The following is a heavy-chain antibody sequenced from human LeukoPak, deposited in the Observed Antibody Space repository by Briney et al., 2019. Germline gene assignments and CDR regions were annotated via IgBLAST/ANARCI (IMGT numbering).Heavy chain of an antibody. J-gene: IGHJ4*02. CDR3: AKGYCSSTSCVLGY. CDR2: ISDSGNT. Sequence: SGGSLRLSCAASGFTLSSYAMSWVRQAPGKGLEWVSAISDSGNTYHADSVKGRFTISRDSSKNTLFLQMNRLRPEDAAVYYCAKGYCSSTSCVLGYWGQGTLVTVSA. D-gene: IGHD2-2*01. CDR1: GFTLSSYA. V-gene: IGHV3-23*01.